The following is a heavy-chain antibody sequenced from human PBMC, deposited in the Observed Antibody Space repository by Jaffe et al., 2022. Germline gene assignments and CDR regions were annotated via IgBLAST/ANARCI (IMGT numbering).Heavy chain of an antibody. D-gene: IGHD5-12*01. Sequence: QVQLVESGGGVVQPGGSLRLSCAASGFTFSSYGMHWVRQAPGKGLEWVAFIRYDGSNKYYADSVKGRFTISRDNSKNTLYLQMNSLRAEDTAVYYCAKVNVATILEGYFDYWGQGTLVTVSS. J-gene: IGHJ4*02. CDR3: AKVNVATILEGYFDY. CDR2: IRYDGSNK. V-gene: IGHV3-30*02. CDR1: GFTFSSYG.